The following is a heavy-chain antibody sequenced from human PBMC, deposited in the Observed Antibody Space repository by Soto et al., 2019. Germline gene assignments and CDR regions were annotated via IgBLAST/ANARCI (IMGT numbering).Heavy chain of an antibody. CDR1: GFTFSSYS. CDR2: ISSSSSYI. CDR3: ARHGPTRKYSGYDYYYYDMHV. V-gene: IGHV3-21*01. Sequence: PGGSLRLSCAASGFTFSSYSMHWVRHAPGKALEWVSSISSSSSYIYYADSVKGRFTISRDNAKNSLYLQMNSLRAEDTALYYCARHGPTRKYSGYDYYYYDMHVWGKGTTVTVSS. J-gene: IGHJ6*03. D-gene: IGHD5-12*01.